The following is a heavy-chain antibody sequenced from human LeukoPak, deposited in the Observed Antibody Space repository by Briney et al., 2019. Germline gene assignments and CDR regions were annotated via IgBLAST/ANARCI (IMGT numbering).Heavy chain of an antibody. J-gene: IGHJ4*02. D-gene: IGHD3-22*01. V-gene: IGHV3-23*01. CDR3: AKSHYEYYYDSSGYSPPFDY. CDR1: GFTFSSYG. Sequence: GGSLRLSCAASGFTFSSYGMSWVRQAPGKGLEWVSAISGSGGSTYYADSVKGRFTISRDNSKNTLYLQMNSLRAEDTAVYYCAKSHYEYYYDSSGYSPPFDYWGQGTLVTVSS. CDR2: ISGSGGST.